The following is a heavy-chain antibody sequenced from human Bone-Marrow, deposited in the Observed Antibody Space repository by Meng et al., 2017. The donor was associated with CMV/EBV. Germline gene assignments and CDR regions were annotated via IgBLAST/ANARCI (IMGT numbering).Heavy chain of an antibody. V-gene: IGHV4-31*03. Sequence: CTGSGGSISSGGYYWSWIRQHPGKGLEWIGYIYYSGSTYYNPSLKSRVTISVDTSKNQFSLKLSSVTAADTAVYYCAVASALGAFDIWGQGTMVTVSS. J-gene: IGHJ3*02. CDR2: IYYSGST. CDR3: AVASALGAFDI. CDR1: GGSISSGGYY.